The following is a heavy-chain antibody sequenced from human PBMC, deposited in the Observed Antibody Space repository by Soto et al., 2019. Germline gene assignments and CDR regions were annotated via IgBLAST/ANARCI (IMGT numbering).Heavy chain of an antibody. D-gene: IGHD2-8*01. CDR1: GGTFRTAA. CDR3: ARDNDRPQLGGNYYYILDV. J-gene: IGHJ6*02. V-gene: IGHV1-69*12. CDR2: IMPVFRTP. Sequence: QVQLEQSGAEVKKPGSSVKVSCKASGGTFRTAAISWVRQAPGQGLEWMGGIMPVFRTPDYAQKFQGRVTITADGSTNTAYVELSGLRSDDTAVYYCARDNDRPQLGGNYYYILDVWGQGTTITVSS.